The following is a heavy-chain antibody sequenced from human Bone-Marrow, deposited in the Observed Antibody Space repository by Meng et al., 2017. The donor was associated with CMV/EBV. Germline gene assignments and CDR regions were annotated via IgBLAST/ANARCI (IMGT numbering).Heavy chain of an antibody. D-gene: IGHD2-2*01. Sequence: ASVKVSCKASRYTFTGYYIHWVRQAPGQGLEWMGWINANRGGTSYAQKFQGRVTMTRDTSISTAYMELSRLTSEDTAVYYCAREREEGYCSSTSCYYGNWFDPWGQGTLVTVSS. CDR3: AREREEGYCSSTSCYYGNWFDP. CDR1: RYTFTGYY. V-gene: IGHV1-2*02. CDR2: INANRGGT. J-gene: IGHJ5*02.